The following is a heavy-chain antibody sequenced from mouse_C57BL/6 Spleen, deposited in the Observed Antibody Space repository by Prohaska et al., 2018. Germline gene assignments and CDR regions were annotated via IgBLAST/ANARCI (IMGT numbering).Heavy chain of an antibody. CDR3: ARGRGGIQGFAY. Sequence: HVQLQQPAAELVKPGASVKVSCKASGYTFTSYWMHWVKQRPGQGLEWIGRIHPSDSDTNYNQKFKGKATLTVDKSSSTAYMQLSSLTSEDSAVYYCARGRGGIQGFAYGGQGTMVTVSA. CDR2: IHPSDSDT. J-gene: IGHJ3*01. V-gene: IGHV1-74*01. CDR1: GYTFTSYW.